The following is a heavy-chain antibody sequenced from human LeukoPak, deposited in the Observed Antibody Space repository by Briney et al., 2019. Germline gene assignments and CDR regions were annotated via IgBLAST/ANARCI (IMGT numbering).Heavy chain of an antibody. J-gene: IGHJ4*02. Sequence: KPGGSLRLSCAASGFTFSSYSMNWVRQAPGKGLEWVSSISSSSSYICYADSVKGRFTISRDNAKNSLYLQMNSLRAEDTALYYCAKTWRQDRKDFWSGLYYFDYWGQGTLVTVSS. CDR2: ISSSSSYI. CDR1: GFTFSSYS. D-gene: IGHD3-3*01. V-gene: IGHV3-21*04. CDR3: AKTWRQDRKDFWSGLYYFDY.